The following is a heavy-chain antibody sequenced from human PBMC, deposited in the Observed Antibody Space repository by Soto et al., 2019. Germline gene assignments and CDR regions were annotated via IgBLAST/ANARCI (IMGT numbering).Heavy chain of an antibody. CDR2: IYYTGNT. CDR3: ASLGLTNRFYL. Sequence: PSETLSLTCTVSGGSISSSTNYWGWIRQPPGQALEFIGQIYYTGNTYYNPSLKSRVTVSVDTSKNQFSLKLTSVTAADTAVYYCASLGLTNRFYLWGQGTLVPVAS. V-gene: IGHV4-39*01. CDR1: GGSISSSTNY. J-gene: IGHJ5*02. D-gene: IGHD4-17*01.